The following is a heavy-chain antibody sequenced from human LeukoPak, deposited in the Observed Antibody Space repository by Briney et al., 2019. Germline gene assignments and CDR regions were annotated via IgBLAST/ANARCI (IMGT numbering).Heavy chain of an antibody. J-gene: IGHJ4*02. V-gene: IGHV1-8*01. Sequence: ASVKVSCKASGYTFTSYDINWVRQATGQGLEWMGWMNPNSGNTGYAQKFQGRVTMTRNTSISTAYMELSSLRSEDTAVYYCARRVATRRKYSSGWYYFDYWGQGTLVTVSS. CDR2: MNPNSGNT. CDR1: GYTFTSYD. CDR3: ARRVATRRKYSSGWYYFDY. D-gene: IGHD6-19*01.